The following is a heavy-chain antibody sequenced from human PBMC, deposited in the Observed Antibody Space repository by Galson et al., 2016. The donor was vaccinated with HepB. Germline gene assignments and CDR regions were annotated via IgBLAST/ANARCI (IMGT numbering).Heavy chain of an antibody. CDR3: ARDGPKSSYSYYYYYGMDV. CDR1: GFTFSSYG. V-gene: IGHV3-33*07. D-gene: IGHD1-26*01. J-gene: IGHJ6*02. CDR2: VWYDGSNK. Sequence: SLRLSCAASGFTFSSYGMYWVRQAPGKGLEWVAVVWYDGSNKYNEEPVKGRFAISRDNSNNTLYLQMNSLRAEDTAVYYCARDGPKSSYSYYYYYGMDVWGRGTTVTVSS.